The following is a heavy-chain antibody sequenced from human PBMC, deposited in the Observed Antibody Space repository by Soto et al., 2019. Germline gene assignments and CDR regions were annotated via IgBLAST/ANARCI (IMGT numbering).Heavy chain of an antibody. CDR2: INPNSGGT. Sequence: AAVKVSCKASGYTFTGYYMHWVRQAPGQGLEWMGWINPNSGGTNYAEKFQGRVTMTRYTSISTAYTELSRLRSDDTAVYYCAISRAAAGSPGQPPFYYWGQGTLVTISS. J-gene: IGHJ4*02. V-gene: IGHV1-2*02. CDR3: AISRAAAGSPGQPPFYY. D-gene: IGHD6-13*01. CDR1: GYTFTGYY.